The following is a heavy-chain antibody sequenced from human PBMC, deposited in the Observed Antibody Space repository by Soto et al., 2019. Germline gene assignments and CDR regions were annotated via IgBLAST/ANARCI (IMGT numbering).Heavy chain of an antibody. D-gene: IGHD3-3*02. V-gene: IGHV4-39*01. J-gene: IGHJ5*02. Sequence: XXTLSLTCTVSGASISSYYWGWIRKPPGKGLEWIGSIYYSGSTYYNPSLKSRVTISVDTSKNQFSLKLSSVNAADTAVYYCASPKIAFYNWFDPWGQGTLVTVSS. CDR1: GASISSYY. CDR3: ASPKIAFYNWFDP. CDR2: IYYSGST.